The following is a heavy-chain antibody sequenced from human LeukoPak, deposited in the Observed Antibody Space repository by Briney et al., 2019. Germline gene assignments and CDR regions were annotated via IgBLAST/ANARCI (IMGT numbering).Heavy chain of an antibody. J-gene: IGHJ4*02. V-gene: IGHV1-46*01. CDR1: GYTFTSYY. Sequence: ASVKVSCKASGYTFTSYYIHWVRQAPGQGLEWMGIVNPSGGSTSYAQKFQGRVTMTRDMSTSTVYMELSSLRSEDTAVYYCARAAGSSSSLIYWGQGTLVTVSS. CDR2: VNPSGGST. D-gene: IGHD6-6*01. CDR3: ARAAGSSSSLIY.